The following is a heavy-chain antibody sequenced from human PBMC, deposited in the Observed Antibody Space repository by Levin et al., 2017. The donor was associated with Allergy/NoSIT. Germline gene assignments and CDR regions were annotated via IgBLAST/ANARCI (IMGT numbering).Heavy chain of an antibody. Sequence: GESLKISCAASGFTFTNAWMSWVRQAPGKGLEWVGRIKSKTDGGTTDYSAPVKGRFTISRDDSKNTVHLQMNSLKTEDTAVYYCTSYSLDYFDTSGYYYYWGQGTLVTVSS. CDR3: TSYSLDYFDTSGYYYY. J-gene: IGHJ4*02. CDR1: GFTFTNAW. V-gene: IGHV3-15*01. D-gene: IGHD3-22*01. CDR2: IKSKTDGGTT.